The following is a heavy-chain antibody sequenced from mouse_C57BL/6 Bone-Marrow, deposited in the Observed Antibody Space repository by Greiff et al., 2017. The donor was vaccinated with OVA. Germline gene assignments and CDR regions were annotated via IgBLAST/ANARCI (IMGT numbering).Heavy chain of an antibody. Sequence: QVQLKESGPGLVQPSQSLSITFTVSGFSLTSYGVHWVRQSPGKGLEWLGVIWSGGSTDYNAAFISRLSISKDNSKSQVFFKMNSLQADDTAIYYCASIYYGNYFYYAMDYWGQGTSVTVSS. CDR1: GFSLTSYG. J-gene: IGHJ4*01. D-gene: IGHD2-1*01. V-gene: IGHV2-2*01. CDR2: IWSGGST. CDR3: ASIYYGNYFYYAMDY.